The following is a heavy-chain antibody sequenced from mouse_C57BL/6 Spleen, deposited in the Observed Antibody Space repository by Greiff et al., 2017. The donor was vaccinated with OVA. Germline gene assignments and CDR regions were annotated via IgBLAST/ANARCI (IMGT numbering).Heavy chain of an antibody. V-gene: IGHV1-55*01. CDR3: ARGDYGSSLCDY. CDR2: IYPGSGST. D-gene: IGHD1-1*01. J-gene: IGHJ2*01. CDR1: GYTFTSYW. Sequence: VQLQQPGAELVKPGASVKMSCKASGYTFTSYWITWVKQRPGQGLEWIGDIYPGSGSTNYNEKFKSKATLTVDTSAGTAYMQLSSLTSEDSAVYYCARGDYGSSLCDYWGQGTTLTVSS.